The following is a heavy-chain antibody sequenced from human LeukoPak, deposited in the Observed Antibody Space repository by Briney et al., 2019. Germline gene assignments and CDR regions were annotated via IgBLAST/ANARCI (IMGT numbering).Heavy chain of an antibody. CDR3: AREEAVAGEGDY. D-gene: IGHD6-19*01. J-gene: IGHJ4*02. CDR1: GYTFTHYV. CDR2: INPNSGGT. Sequence: ASVKVSCKPSGYTFTHYVISWVRQAPGQGLEWMGWINPNSGGTNYAQKFQGRVTMTRDTSISTAYMELSRLRSDDTAVYYCAREEAVAGEGDYWGQGTLVTVSS. V-gene: IGHV1-2*02.